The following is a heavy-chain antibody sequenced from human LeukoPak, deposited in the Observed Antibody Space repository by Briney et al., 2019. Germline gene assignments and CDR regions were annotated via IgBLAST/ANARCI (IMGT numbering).Heavy chain of an antibody. CDR2: INPDGRDT. Sequence: PGGSLRPSCAASGFTFSSYAMHWVRQAPGKGLEWVAHINPDGRDTYYVDSVKGRFTISRDNAQNSMYLQMNSLRVEDTAVYYCTSWGDTTAEYFQRWGQGTLVTVSS. CDR3: TSWGDTTAEYFQR. CDR1: GFTFSSYA. D-gene: IGHD2-21*02. V-gene: IGHV3-7*01. J-gene: IGHJ1*01.